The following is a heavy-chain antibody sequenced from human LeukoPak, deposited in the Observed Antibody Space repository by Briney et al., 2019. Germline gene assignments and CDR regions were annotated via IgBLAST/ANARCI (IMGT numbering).Heavy chain of an antibody. CDR1: GFTFSSYA. CDR3: ARDTGWYFDL. CDR2: ITGDGSST. Sequence: GGSLRLSCAASGFTFSSYAMSWVRQAPGKGLVWVSRITGDGSSTTYADSVKGRFNISRDNAKNTVFLQMISLRAEDTAVYYCARDTGWYFDLWGRGTLVTVSS. D-gene: IGHD4-17*01. J-gene: IGHJ2*01. V-gene: IGHV3-74*01.